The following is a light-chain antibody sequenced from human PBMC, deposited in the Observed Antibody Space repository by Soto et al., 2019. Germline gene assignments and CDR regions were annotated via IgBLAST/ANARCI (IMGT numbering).Light chain of an antibody. Sequence: QSVLTQPASVSGSPGQSITVSCSGISSDFGVSNYVSWYQQHPGKAPRLIIFDVNNRPAGVSPRFSGSKSGDTASLTISGLQTEDEANYFCNSYRGNALYVFGHGTKVTVL. CDR1: SSDFGVSNY. CDR3: NSYRGNALYV. CDR2: DVN. J-gene: IGLJ1*01. V-gene: IGLV2-14*03.